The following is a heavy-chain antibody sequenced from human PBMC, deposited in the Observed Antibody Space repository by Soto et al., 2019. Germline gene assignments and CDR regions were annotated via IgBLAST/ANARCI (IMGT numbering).Heavy chain of an antibody. D-gene: IGHD3-22*01. Sequence: ASVKVSCKASGYSFATYGFSWVRQAPGQGLECVGWISAHNGDTHYSQKFQGRVTLTTDTSTNTGYMELRSLTSDDTAVYFCATEPIYYNDGSGYYPLGHWGQGALVTVSS. J-gene: IGHJ4*02. CDR2: ISAHNGDT. CDR1: GYSFATYG. CDR3: ATEPIYYNDGSGYYPLGH. V-gene: IGHV1-18*04.